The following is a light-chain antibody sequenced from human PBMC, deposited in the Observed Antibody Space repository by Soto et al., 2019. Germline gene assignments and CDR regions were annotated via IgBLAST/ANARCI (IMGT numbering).Light chain of an antibody. CDR1: QTVSSN. Sequence: EMVVTQSPATLSVSPGERATLSCRASQTVSSNLAWYQQKPGQAPRLLIYGASTRATGIPARFSGSGSGTEFTLTISSLQSEDFAVYYCQQYNNWPLTFGQGTKVDIK. J-gene: IGKJ1*01. V-gene: IGKV3-15*01. CDR3: QQYNNWPLT. CDR2: GAS.